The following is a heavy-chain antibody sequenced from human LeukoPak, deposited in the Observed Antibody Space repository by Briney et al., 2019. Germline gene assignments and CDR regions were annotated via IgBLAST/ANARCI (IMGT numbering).Heavy chain of an antibody. J-gene: IGHJ4*02. CDR1: GFTFSSYA. CDR3: ARGLYYYDSSGYYNY. Sequence: GGSLRLSCAPSGFTFSSYAMHWVPQAPGKGLGWVAVISYDGSNKYYADSVKGRFTISRDNSNNTLYLQMNSLRAEDTAVYYCARGLYYYDSSGYYNYWGQGTLVTVSS. D-gene: IGHD3-22*01. CDR2: ISYDGSNK. V-gene: IGHV3-30*04.